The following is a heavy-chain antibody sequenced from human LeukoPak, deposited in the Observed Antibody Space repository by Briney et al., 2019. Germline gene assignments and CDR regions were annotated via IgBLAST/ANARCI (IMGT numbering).Heavy chain of an antibody. CDR2: IYYSGST. J-gene: IGHJ3*02. CDR1: GGSISSSSYY. CDR3: AKGSSSSLGIVAFDI. D-gene: IGHD6-6*01. V-gene: IGHV4-39*07. Sequence: SETLSLTCTVSGGSISSSSYYWGWIRQPPGKGLEWIGSIYYSGSTYYNPSLKSRVTISVDTSKNQFSLKLSSVTAADTAVYYCAKGSSSSLGIVAFDIWGQGTMVTVSS.